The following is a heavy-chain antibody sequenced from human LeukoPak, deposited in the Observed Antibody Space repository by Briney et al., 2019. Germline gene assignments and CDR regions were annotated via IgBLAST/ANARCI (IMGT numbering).Heavy chain of an antibody. Sequence: PGGSLRLSCAASGFTFSSYGMSWVRQAPGKGLEWVSAISGSGGSTYYAAVKGRFTISRDNSKNTLYLQMNSLRAEDTAVYYCAKDSNPNHPDAFDIWGQGTMVTVSS. CDR2: ISGSGGST. D-gene: IGHD1-14*01. CDR1: GFTFSSYG. V-gene: IGHV3-23*01. CDR3: AKDSNPNHPDAFDI. J-gene: IGHJ3*02.